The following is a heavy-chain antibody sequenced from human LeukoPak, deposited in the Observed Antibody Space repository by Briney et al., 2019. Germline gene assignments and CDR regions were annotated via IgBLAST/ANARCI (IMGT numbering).Heavy chain of an antibody. CDR1: GFTVSDNY. Sequence: GGSLRLSCVASGFTVSDNYMTWVRQAPGRGPEWISDIYSGGTTFYAGSVEGRFTISRDDSKNTLFLQMNSLRAEDTAVYYCRRPYYYYGSDSDSYMDVWGKGTTVIVSS. J-gene: IGHJ6*03. CDR3: RRPYYYYGSDSDSYMDV. V-gene: IGHV3-53*01. CDR2: IYSGGTT. D-gene: IGHD3-22*01.